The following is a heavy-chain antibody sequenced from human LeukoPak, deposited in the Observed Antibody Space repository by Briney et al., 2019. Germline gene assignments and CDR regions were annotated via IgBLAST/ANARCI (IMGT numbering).Heavy chain of an antibody. J-gene: IGHJ4*02. CDR3: ARERSMYYYDSSGHNFDY. V-gene: IGHV3-21*01. Sequence: GGSLRLSCAASGLTFSKSWMNWVRQAPGKGLEGVSSISSSSSYIYYADSVKGRFTISRDNAKNSLYLQMNSLRAEDTAVYYCARERSMYYYDSSGHNFDYWGQGTLVTVSS. CDR2: ISSSSSYI. D-gene: IGHD3-22*01. CDR1: GLTFSKSW.